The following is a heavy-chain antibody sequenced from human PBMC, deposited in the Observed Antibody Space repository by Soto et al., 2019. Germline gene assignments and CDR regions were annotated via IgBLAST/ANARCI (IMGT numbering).Heavy chain of an antibody. V-gene: IGHV1-18*04. D-gene: IGHD1-26*01. Sequence: GVRRVSQTKRQGREWMGIINPSGGNTNYAQKLQGRVTMTTDTSTSTAYMELRSPRSDDTAVYYCARAEGRSGSFAAWAIWGQGTMVTVSS. CDR3: ARAEGRSGSFAAWAI. CDR2: INPSGGNT. J-gene: IGHJ3*02. CDR1: G.